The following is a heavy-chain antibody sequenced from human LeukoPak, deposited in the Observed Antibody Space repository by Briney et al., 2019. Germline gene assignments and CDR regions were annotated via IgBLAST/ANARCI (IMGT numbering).Heavy chain of an antibody. V-gene: IGHV3-23*01. J-gene: IGHJ4*02. CDR3: AKGRDGYNYWGFDY. D-gene: IGHD5-24*01. Sequence: GGTLRLSCAASGFTFSSYGMSWVRQAPGKGLEWVSAISGSGGSTYYADSVKGRFTISRDNSKNTLYLQMNSLRAEDTAVYYCAKGRDGYNYWGFDYWGQGTLVTVSS. CDR2: ISGSGGST. CDR1: GFTFSSYG.